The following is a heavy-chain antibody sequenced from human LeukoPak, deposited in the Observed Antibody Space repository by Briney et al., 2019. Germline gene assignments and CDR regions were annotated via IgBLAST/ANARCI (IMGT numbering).Heavy chain of an antibody. J-gene: IGHJ4*02. CDR1: GFTVSSNY. D-gene: IGHD1-1*01. Sequence: GGSLRLSCAASGFTVSSNYMSWVRQAPGKGLEWVSVIYSVGTTYYADSVKGRFTISRGSSKNTLYLQMNSLRAEDTAVYYCARDGESWYFDYWGQGTLVTVSS. CDR2: IYSVGTT. CDR3: ARDGESWYFDY. V-gene: IGHV3-66*01.